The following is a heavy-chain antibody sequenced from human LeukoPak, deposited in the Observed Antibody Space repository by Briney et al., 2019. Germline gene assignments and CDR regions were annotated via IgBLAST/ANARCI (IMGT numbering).Heavy chain of an antibody. CDR1: GFTFSTYS. V-gene: IGHV3-48*01. D-gene: IGHD2-8*01. J-gene: IGHJ4*02. CDR3: ASPRGYCTNGVCDAFDS. CDR2: ISSSSSTI. Sequence: GGSLRLSCAASGFTFSTYSMNWVRQAPGKGLEWVSYISSSSSTIYYADSVKGRFAISRDNAKNSLYLLMNSLRAEDTAVYYCASPRGYCTNGVCDAFDSWGQGTLVTVSS.